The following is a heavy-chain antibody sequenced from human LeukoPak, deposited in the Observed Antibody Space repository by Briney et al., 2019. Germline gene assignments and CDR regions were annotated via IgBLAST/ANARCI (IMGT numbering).Heavy chain of an antibody. CDR2: MNPNSGNT. CDR1: RYTFSSYD. Sequence: AASVKVSCKASRYTFSSYDINWVRQATGQGLEWMGWMNPNSGNTGYAQNFQGRVTMTRDTSISTAYMELTSLRSEDTAVYYCVGGPIQTYSGSYGETWGQGTLVTVSS. CDR3: VGGPIQTYSGSYGET. J-gene: IGHJ5*02. V-gene: IGHV1-8*01. D-gene: IGHD1-26*01.